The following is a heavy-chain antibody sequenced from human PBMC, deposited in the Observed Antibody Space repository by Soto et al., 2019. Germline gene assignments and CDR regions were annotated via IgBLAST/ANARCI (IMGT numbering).Heavy chain of an antibody. V-gene: IGHV3-23*01. Sequence: GGSLRLSCAASGFTFSSYAMSWVRQAPGKGLEWVSAISGSGGSTYYADSVKGRFTISRDNSKNTLYLQMNSLRAEDTAVYYCAKDPSIVVVITFLFDYCGQGTLVTVSS. CDR3: AKDPSIVVVITFLFDY. CDR2: ISGSGGST. D-gene: IGHD3-22*01. J-gene: IGHJ4*02. CDR1: GFTFSSYA.